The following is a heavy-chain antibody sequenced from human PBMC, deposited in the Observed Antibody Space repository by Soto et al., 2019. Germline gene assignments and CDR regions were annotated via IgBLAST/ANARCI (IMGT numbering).Heavy chain of an antibody. CDR2: ISAYNGNT. J-gene: IGHJ6*02. D-gene: IGHD6-13*01. V-gene: IGHV1-18*04. Sequence: ASVKVSCKASGYTFTSYGISWVRQAPGQGLEWMGWISAYNGNTNYAQKLQGRVTMTTDRCTRTAYMELRSLRSDDTAVDYCAPVPPLGYTTPHDYSYHGMHVCRRATKAAVSS. CDR3: APVPPLGYTTPHDYSYHGMHV. CDR1: GYTFTSYG.